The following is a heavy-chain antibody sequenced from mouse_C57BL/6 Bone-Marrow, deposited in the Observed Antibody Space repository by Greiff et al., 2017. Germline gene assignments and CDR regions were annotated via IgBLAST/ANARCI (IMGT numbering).Heavy chain of an antibody. CDR3: ARGTSGYVWFAY. Sequence: VQLQQPGAELVRPGSSVKLSCKASGYTFTSYWMHWVKQRPIQGLEWIGNIDPSDSETHYNQKFKDKATLTVDKSSSTAYMQLSSLTSEDSAVYYCARGTSGYVWFAYWGQGTLVTVSA. CDR2: IDPSDSET. V-gene: IGHV1-52*01. D-gene: IGHD3-2*02. CDR1: GYTFTSYW. J-gene: IGHJ3*01.